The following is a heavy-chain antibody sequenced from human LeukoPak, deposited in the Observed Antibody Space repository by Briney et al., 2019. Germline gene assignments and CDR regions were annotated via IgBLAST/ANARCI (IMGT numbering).Heavy chain of an antibody. CDR2: IYYSGSA. J-gene: IGHJ4*02. CDR3: ARHGLGDGHTYFGF. Sequence: SETLSLTCTISGDSISPYYWSWIRQPPGKGLEWIGYIYYSGSANYSPSLKSRVTISVDTSKNQFSLKLSSVTAADTAVYYCARHGLGDGHTYFGFWGQGTLVTVSS. D-gene: IGHD5-24*01. CDR1: GDSISPYY. V-gene: IGHV4-59*08.